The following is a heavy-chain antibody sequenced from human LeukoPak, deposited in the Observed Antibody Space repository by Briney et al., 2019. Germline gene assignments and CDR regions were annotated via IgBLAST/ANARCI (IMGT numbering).Heavy chain of an antibody. CDR1: GGTFSSYA. V-gene: IGHV1-69*05. D-gene: IGHD6-6*01. CDR2: IIPIFGTA. Sequence: ASVKVSCKASGGTFSSYAISWVRQAPGRGLEWMGGIIPIFGTANYAQKFQGRVTITTDESTSTAYMELSSLRSEDTAVYYCAIKRSSSFDYWGQGTLVTVSS. CDR3: AIKRSSSFDY. J-gene: IGHJ4*02.